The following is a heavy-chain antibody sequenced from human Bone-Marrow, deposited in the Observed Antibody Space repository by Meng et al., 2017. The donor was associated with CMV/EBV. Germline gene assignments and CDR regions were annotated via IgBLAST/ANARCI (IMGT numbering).Heavy chain of an antibody. J-gene: IGHJ5*02. Sequence: GGSLRLSCAACGFTFSSYDMHWVRQATGKGLEWVSAIGTAGDTYYPGSVKGQFTISRENAKNSLYLQMNSLRAEDTAGYYCARRSRALRHLDPWGQGTLVTVSS. V-gene: IGHV3-13*03. CDR3: ARRSRALRHLDP. D-gene: IGHD4-17*01. CDR1: GFTFSSYD. CDR2: IGTAGDT.